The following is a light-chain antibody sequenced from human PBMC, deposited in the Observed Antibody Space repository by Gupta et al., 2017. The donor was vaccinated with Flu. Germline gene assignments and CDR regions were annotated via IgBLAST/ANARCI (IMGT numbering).Light chain of an antibody. V-gene: IGKV3-20*01. CDR1: QSVHSNF. CDR2: AAS. CDR3: QQDGSSPLT. Sequence: GTLSLSPGESATLSCRASQSVHSNFLTWYQQKPGQAPRLLIFAASTRATGIPDRFSGSGSGTDFTLTISRLEPEDFAVYYCQQDGSSPLTFGGGTKVEIK. J-gene: IGKJ4*01.